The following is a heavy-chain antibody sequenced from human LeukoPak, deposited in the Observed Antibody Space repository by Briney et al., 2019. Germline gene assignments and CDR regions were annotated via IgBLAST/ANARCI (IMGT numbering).Heavy chain of an antibody. CDR2: INPNSGGT. J-gene: IGHJ4*02. CDR3: ARAGTVEMTPLDY. D-gene: IGHD5-24*01. V-gene: IGHV1-2*04. CDR1: GGTFSSYT. Sequence: GASVKVSCKVSGGTFSSYTISWVRQAPGQGLEWMGWINPNSGGTNYAQKFQGWVTMTRDTPISTAYMELSRLRSDDTAVYYCARAGTVEMTPLDYWGQGTLVTVSS.